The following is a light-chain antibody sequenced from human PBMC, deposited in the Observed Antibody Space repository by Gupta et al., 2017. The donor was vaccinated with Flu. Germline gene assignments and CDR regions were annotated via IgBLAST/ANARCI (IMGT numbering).Light chain of an antibody. Sequence: SAPTQPRSVSGSPGQSVTISCTGTSNDVGSSNRVSWYEQRPGKAPKLILYDVTERPSGVPDRFSGSKSGNTASLTISGLQADDEADYYCSSHAGRVTWVFGTGTTVTVL. CDR2: DVT. CDR3: SSHAGRVTWV. CDR1: SNDVGSSNR. V-gene: IGLV2-11*01. J-gene: IGLJ1*01.